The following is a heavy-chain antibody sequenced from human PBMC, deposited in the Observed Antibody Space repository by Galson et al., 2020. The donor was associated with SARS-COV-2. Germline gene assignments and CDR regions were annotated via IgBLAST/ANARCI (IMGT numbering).Heavy chain of an antibody. Sequence: GESLKISCQASGYTFTSNYMHWVRQAPGQGLEWMGIINPSGGSTSYAQKFPGRVTMTRDTSTSTVYMELSRLRSEDTAVYYCARRANTYYDILTGYYEYYFDYWGQGTLVTVSS. CDR3: ARRANTYYDILTGYYEYYFDY. CDR2: INPSGGST. D-gene: IGHD3-9*01. CDR1: GYTFTSNY. J-gene: IGHJ4*02. V-gene: IGHV1-46*01.